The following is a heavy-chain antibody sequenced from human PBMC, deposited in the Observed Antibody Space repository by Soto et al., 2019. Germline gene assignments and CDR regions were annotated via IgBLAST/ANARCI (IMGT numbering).Heavy chain of an antibody. CDR1: GYTFTSYG. Sequence: QVQLVQSGAEVKKPGASVKVSCKASGYTFTSYGISWVRQAPGQGLEWMGWISAYNGNTNYAQKLQGRVTMTTDTSTSTAYMEPRSPASDDTAVYYCARRGGGQSYYYYGMDVWGQGTTVTVSS. J-gene: IGHJ6*02. CDR2: ISAYNGNT. CDR3: ARRGGGQSYYYYGMDV. V-gene: IGHV1-18*01. D-gene: IGHD3-16*01.